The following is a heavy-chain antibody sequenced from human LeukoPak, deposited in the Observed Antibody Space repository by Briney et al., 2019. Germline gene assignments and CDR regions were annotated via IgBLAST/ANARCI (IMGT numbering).Heavy chain of an antibody. J-gene: IGHJ4*02. CDR3: ARVPVRGTRDY. CDR1: GFTFSSYG. Sequence: PGGSLRLSCAASGFTFSSYGMHWVRQAPGKGLEWVAVISYDGSNKYYADSVKGRFTISRDNSKNTLYLQMNSLRAEDTAVYYCARVPVRGTRDYWGQGTLVTVSS. CDR2: ISYDGSNK. V-gene: IGHV3-30*03. D-gene: IGHD3-22*01.